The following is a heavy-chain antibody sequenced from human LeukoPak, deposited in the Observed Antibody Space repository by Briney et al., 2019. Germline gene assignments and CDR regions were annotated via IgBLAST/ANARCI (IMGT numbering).Heavy chain of an antibody. CDR3: ARVWGTGSQRNWFDP. Sequence: TSETLSLTCIVSGFSISSGYFWAWIRQPPEKGLEWIGSIYHSGNTYYNPSLKSRVTMSRDTSRSHFSLTLTSVTAADTAVYYCARVWGTGSQRNWFDPWGQGTLVTVS. V-gene: IGHV4-38-2*02. J-gene: IGHJ5*02. D-gene: IGHD7-27*01. CDR1: GFSISSGYF. CDR2: IYHSGNT.